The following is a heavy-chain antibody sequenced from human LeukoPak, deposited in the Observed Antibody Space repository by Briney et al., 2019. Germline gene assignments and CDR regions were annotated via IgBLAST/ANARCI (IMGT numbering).Heavy chain of an antibody. CDR2: ISYDGSNK. CDR3: ARNYYDSSGYYYGDAFDI. CDR1: GFTFSSYP. D-gene: IGHD3-22*01. Sequence: GRSLRLSCAASGFTFSSYPMHWVRQAPGKGLEWVAVISYDGSNKYYADSVKGRFTISRDNSKNTLYLQMNSLRAEDTAVYYCARNYYDSSGYYYGDAFDIWGQGTMVTVSS. J-gene: IGHJ3*02. V-gene: IGHV3-30-3*01.